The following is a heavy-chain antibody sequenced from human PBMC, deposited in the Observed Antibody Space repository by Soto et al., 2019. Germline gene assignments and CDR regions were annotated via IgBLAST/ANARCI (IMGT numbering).Heavy chain of an antibody. J-gene: IGHJ4*02. Sequence: SETLSLTCTVAGGSITRRSHYWGWVRQPPGKGLEWVASIHHTGATYYNPSLRSRIKMSIDTSKNRFSLSLTSVTAADTATYLCSTYSYYDHNSGYHDSWGKGTLVTVSS. CDR3: STYSYYDHNSGYHDS. V-gene: IGHV4-39*01. CDR1: GGSITRRSHY. CDR2: IHHTGAT. D-gene: IGHD3-16*01.